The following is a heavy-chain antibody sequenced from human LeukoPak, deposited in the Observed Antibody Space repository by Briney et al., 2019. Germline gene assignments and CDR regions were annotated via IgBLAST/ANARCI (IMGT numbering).Heavy chain of an antibody. CDR3: ARTHLGYRGYFDY. D-gene: IGHD2-15*01. CDR1: GGSFSGYY. V-gene: IGHV4-34*01. Sequence: PSETLSLTCAVYGGSFSGYYWSWIRQPPGKGLEWIGEINHSGSTNYNPSLKSRVTISVDTSKNQFSLKLSSVTAADTAVYYCARTHLGYRGYFDYWGQGTLVTVSS. CDR2: INHSGST. J-gene: IGHJ4*02.